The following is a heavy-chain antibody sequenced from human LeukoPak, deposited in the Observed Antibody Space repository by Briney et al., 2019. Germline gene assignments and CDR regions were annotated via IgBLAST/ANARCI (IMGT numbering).Heavy chain of an antibody. CDR2: INPNSGGT. CDR3: ARGRCSGGSCYSTGWFDP. CDR1: GYTFIGYY. D-gene: IGHD2-15*01. Sequence: ASVKVSCKASGYTFIGYYMHWVRQAPGQGLEWMGWINPNSGGTNYAQKFQGRVTMTRDTSISTAYMELSRLRSDDTAVYYCARGRCSGGSCYSTGWFDPWGQGTLVTVSS. V-gene: IGHV1-2*02. J-gene: IGHJ5*02.